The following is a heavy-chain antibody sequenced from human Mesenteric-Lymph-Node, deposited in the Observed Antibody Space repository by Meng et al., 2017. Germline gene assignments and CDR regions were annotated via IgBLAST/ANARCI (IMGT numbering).Heavy chain of an antibody. CDR2: INAGNGNT. Sequence: QVHLVQPGAEGKKPGAAAKVSCKASGYTFTTYAIHWVRQAPGERLEWMGWINAGNGNTRYSQKFQGRVSITRDTSASTAYMELSSLRYEDTAVYYCARCIAVAGNWFDPWGQGTLVTVSS. V-gene: IGHV1-3*01. CDR1: GYTFTTYA. D-gene: IGHD6-19*01. J-gene: IGHJ5*02. CDR3: ARCIAVAGNWFDP.